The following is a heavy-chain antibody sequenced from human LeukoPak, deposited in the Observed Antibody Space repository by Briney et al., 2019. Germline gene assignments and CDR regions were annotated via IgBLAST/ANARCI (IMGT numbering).Heavy chain of an antibody. J-gene: IGHJ4*02. CDR2: ISSSSSYI. V-gene: IGHV3-21*01. Sequence: GGSLRLSCAASGFTFSSYAMSWVRQAPGKGLEWVSSISSSSSYIYYADSVKGRFTISRDNAKNSLYLQMNSLRAEDTAVYYCARGGGYNYEYFDYWGQGTLVTVSS. CDR1: GFTFSSYA. CDR3: ARGGGYNYEYFDY. D-gene: IGHD5-24*01.